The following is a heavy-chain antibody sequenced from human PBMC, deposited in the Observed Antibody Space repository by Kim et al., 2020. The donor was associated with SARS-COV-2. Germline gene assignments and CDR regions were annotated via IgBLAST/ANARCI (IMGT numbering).Heavy chain of an antibody. V-gene: IGHV3-23*01. CDR3: AKDLIQLWFIES. J-gene: IGHJ4*02. Sequence: DADSLRSRLTICRDNSKNTVYLQMNSLRVDDTAVYYCAKDLIQLWFIESCGPGTLVTVSS. D-gene: IGHD5-18*01.